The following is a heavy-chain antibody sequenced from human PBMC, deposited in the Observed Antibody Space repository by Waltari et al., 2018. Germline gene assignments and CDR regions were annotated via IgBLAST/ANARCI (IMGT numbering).Heavy chain of an antibody. V-gene: IGHV3-53*01. CDR1: GFTVSSNY. CDR3: ASFSGGGSYYFDY. CDR2: IYSGGST. Sequence: EVQLVESGGGLIQPGGSLRLSCAASGFTVSSNYMIWVRQAPGKGLEWVSVIYSGGSTYYADSVKGRFTISRDNSKNTLYLQMNSLRAEDTAVYYCASFSGGGSYYFDYWGQGTLVTVSS. D-gene: IGHD1-26*01. J-gene: IGHJ4*02.